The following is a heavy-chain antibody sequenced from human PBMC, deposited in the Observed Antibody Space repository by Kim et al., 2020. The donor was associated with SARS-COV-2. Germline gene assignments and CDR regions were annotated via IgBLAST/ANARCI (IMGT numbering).Heavy chain of an antibody. D-gene: IGHD6-19*01. Sequence: SETLSLTCTVSGGSVSSGSYYWSWIRQPPGKGLEWIGYIYYSGSTNYNPSLKSRVTISVDTSKNQFSLKLSSVTAADTAVYYCARAWSSGRYYGMDVWGQGTTVTVSS. CDR2: IYYSGST. J-gene: IGHJ6*02. V-gene: IGHV4-61*01. CDR1: GGSVSSGSYY. CDR3: ARAWSSGRYYGMDV.